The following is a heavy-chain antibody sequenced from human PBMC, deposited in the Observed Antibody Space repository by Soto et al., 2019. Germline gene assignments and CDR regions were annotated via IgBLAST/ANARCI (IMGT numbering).Heavy chain of an antibody. D-gene: IGHD2-2*01. J-gene: IGHJ3*02. CDR1: GFTFSSYG. CDR3: ARGGDVVVPAAAQRAFDI. CDR2: IWYDGSNK. Sequence: QVQLVESGGGVVQPGRSLRLSCAASGFTFSSYGMHWVRQAPGKGLEWVAVIWYDGSNKYYADSVKGRFTISRDNSKNTLYLQMNSLRAEDTAVYYCARGGDVVVPAAAQRAFDIWGQGTMVTVSS. V-gene: IGHV3-33*01.